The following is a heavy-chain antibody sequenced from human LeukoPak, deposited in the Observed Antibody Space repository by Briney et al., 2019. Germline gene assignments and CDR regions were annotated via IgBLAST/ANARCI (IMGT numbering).Heavy chain of an antibody. V-gene: IGHV3-74*01. D-gene: IGHD1-1*01. CDR2: IIGDGTRT. CDR3: ARGANSNWAGLDF. Sequence: GGSLRLSCAASGFSFSYYWMHWVRQGSGKGPVWVSRIIGDGTRTDYADSVKGRFTISRDNAKNTLYLQVHNLRAEDTAVYYCARGANSNWAGLDFWGQGTLLTVSS. CDR1: GFSFSYYW. J-gene: IGHJ4*02.